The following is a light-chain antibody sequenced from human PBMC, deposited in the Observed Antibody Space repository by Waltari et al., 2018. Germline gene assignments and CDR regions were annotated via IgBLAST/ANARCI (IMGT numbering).Light chain of an antibody. CDR2: DVN. V-gene: IGLV2-14*03. J-gene: IGLJ1*01. Sequence: QSALTQPASVSGSPGQSISISCTGTSSDVGNYIYVSWYQKHPGKAPKLMIFDVNNRPSGVSTLFSGSKSGNTASLTISGLQAEDEADYYCSSYTTSYTYVFGTGTKVTVL. CDR1: SSDVGNYIY. CDR3: SSYTTSYTYV.